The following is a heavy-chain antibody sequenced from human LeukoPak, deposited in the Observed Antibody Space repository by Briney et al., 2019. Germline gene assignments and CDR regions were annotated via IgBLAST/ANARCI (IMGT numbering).Heavy chain of an antibody. CDR2: ISSSSSYI. CDR1: GFTFSTYG. D-gene: IGHD4-11*01. V-gene: IGHV3-21*01. Sequence: GGSLRLSCAASGFTFSTYGMNWVRQAPGKGLQWVSSISSSSSYISYADSVKGRFTISRDNAKNSLYLQMNSLRAEDTAVYYCARDRTVTTSARFDYWGQGTLVTVSS. J-gene: IGHJ4*02. CDR3: ARDRTVTTSARFDY.